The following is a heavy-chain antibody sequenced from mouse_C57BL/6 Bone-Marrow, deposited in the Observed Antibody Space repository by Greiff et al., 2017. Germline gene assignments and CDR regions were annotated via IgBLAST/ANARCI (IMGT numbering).Heavy chain of an antibody. CDR2: IYPGDGDT. CDR1: GYAFSSSW. V-gene: IGHV1-82*01. D-gene: IGHD2-5*01. J-gene: IGHJ2*01. Sequence: VQLQESGPELVKPGASVKISCKASGYAFSSSWMNWVKQRPGKGLEWIGRIYPGDGDTNYNGKFKGKATLTADKSSSTAYMQLSSLTSEDSAVYFCARYSNYFDYWGQGTTLTVSS. CDR3: ARYSNYFDY.